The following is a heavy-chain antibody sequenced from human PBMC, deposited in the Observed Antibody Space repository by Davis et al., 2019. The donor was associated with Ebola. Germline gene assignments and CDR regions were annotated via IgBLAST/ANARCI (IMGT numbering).Heavy chain of an antibody. Sequence: ASVTVSCQASGYTFTGYYMHWVRQAPGQGLEWMGWINPNSGGTNYAQKFQGWVTMTRDTSISTAYMELSRLRSDDTAVYYCARDSSLATTSWFDPWGQGTLVTVSS. V-gene: IGHV1-2*04. CDR1: GYTFTGYY. CDR2: INPNSGGT. J-gene: IGHJ5*02. D-gene: IGHD4-11*01. CDR3: ARDSSLATTSWFDP.